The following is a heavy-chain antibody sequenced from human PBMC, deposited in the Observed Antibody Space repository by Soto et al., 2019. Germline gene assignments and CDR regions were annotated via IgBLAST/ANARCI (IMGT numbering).Heavy chain of an antibody. Sequence: SETLSLTCTVSGGSISSGDYYWSWIRQPPGKGLEWIGYIYYSGSTYYNPSLKSRVTISVDTSKNQFSLKLSSVTAADTAVYYCARGGGEYYYDSSGYYWGQGTLVTVSS. CDR1: GGSISSGDYY. J-gene: IGHJ4*02. CDR3: ARGGGEYYYDSSGYY. V-gene: IGHV4-30-4*01. D-gene: IGHD3-22*01. CDR2: IYYSGST.